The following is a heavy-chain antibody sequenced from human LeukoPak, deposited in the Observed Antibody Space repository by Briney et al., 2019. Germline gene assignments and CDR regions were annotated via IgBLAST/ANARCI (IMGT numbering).Heavy chain of an antibody. D-gene: IGHD1-26*01. J-gene: IGHJ3*02. Sequence: PGGSLRLSCAASAFTFSRYWTTWVRQAPGKGLEWVANINEDGSEKYYLDSVRGRFTISRDNAKNSLYLQMNSLRAEDTAVYYCARAYYGDAFDIWGQGTMVTVSS. CDR3: ARAYYGDAFDI. CDR2: INEDGSEK. CDR1: AFTFSRYW. V-gene: IGHV3-7*01.